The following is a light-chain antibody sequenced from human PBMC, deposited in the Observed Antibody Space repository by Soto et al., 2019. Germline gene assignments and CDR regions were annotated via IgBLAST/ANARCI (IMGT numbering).Light chain of an antibody. CDR1: SSDVGAYNY. V-gene: IGLV2-14*01. Sequence: QSVLTQPASVSGSPGQSITISCTGTSSDVGAYNYVSWYQQHSGKAPKLIIYEVTNRPSGVSNRFSASKSGNTASLTIFGRQAEDEADDYCSSYTSSSSWVFGGGTKLTVL. CDR3: SSYTSSSSWV. CDR2: EVT. J-gene: IGLJ3*02.